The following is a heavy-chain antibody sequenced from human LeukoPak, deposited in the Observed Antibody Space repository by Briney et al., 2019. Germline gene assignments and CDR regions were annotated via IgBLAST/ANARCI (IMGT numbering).Heavy chain of an antibody. CDR2: ISGSGGST. V-gene: IGHV3-23*01. J-gene: IGHJ4*02. CDR3: AKAVVPAYY. D-gene: IGHD2-2*01. Sequence: GGSLRLSCAASGLTFSRYAMTWVRQAPGKGLEWVSAISGSGGSTYYADSVKGRFTISRDNSKNTLYLQMNSLRAEDTAVYYCAKAVVPAYYWGQGTLVTVSS. CDR1: GLTFSRYA.